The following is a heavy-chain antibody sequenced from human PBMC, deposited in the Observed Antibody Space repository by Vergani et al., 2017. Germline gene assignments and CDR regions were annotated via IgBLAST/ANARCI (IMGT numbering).Heavy chain of an antibody. D-gene: IGHD3-22*01. CDR2: IYTSGAT. J-gene: IGHJ3*02. V-gene: IGHV4-61*02. CDR3: ARVKDYYDSSGYYSGPDAFDI. Sequence: QVQLQESGPGLVKPSQTLSLTCTVSGGSFSTGGQSWTWLRQSAGKGLEWIGRIYTSGATNYNPSLRSRAIMSVDASKKQFSLKLTSVTAADTAVYYCARVKDYYDSSGYYSGPDAFDIWGQGTMVTVSS. CDR1: GGSFSTGGQS.